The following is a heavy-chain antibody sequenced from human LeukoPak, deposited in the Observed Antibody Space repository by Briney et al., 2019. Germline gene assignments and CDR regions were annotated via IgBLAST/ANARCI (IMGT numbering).Heavy chain of an antibody. CDR2: IYYSGNT. J-gene: IGHJ5*01. CDR3: ARHYFKRVGIATRLGWFDS. CDR1: GGSISSYY. V-gene: IGHV4-59*08. Sequence: PSETLSLTCTVSGGSISSYYWSWIRQPPGKGLEWIGYIYYSGNTNYNPSLKSRVTISVDTSMNHFSLKLNSVTAADTAVYYWARHYFKRVGIATRLGWFDSWGQGTLVTASS. D-gene: IGHD6-6*01.